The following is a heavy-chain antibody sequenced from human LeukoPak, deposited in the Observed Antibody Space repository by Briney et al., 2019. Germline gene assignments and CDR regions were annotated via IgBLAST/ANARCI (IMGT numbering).Heavy chain of an antibody. Sequence: PGGSLRLSCAASGFTFSSYAMSWVRQAPGKGLEWVSAISGSGGSTYYADSVKGRFTISRDNPKNALYLQMNSLRAEDTAVYYCAEDRDYGEPPVDYWGQGTLVTVSS. CDR1: GFTFSSYA. J-gene: IGHJ4*02. V-gene: IGHV3-23*01. CDR2: ISGSGGST. CDR3: AEDRDYGEPPVDY. D-gene: IGHD4-17*01.